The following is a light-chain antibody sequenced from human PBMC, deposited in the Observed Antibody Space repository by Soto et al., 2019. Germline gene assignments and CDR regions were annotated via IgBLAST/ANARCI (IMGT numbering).Light chain of an antibody. CDR2: KVS. Sequence: DVVMTQSPLSLPVTLGQSASISCRSSQSLLYSDGNTYLSWFHQRPGQSPRRLLYKVSNRDSGVPDRFSGSGSGTDFTLKISRVEAEDVGVYYCMQGTHWPSITFGQGTRLEIK. CDR3: MQGTHWPSIT. J-gene: IGKJ5*01. CDR1: QSLLYSDGNTY. V-gene: IGKV2-30*01.